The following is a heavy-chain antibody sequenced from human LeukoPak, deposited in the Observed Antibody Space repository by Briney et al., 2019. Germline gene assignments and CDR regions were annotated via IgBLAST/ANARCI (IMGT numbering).Heavy chain of an antibody. CDR1: GFSFSDAW. Sequence: GESLRLSCAASGFSFSDAWMSWVRQIPGKGLEWVGRIESKTDGGTTDYAAPVKGRFTISRDDSTNTLYLQMNSLKSEDTAVYYCTTYGSGRKFDYWGQGTLVTVSS. CDR3: TTYGSGRKFDY. V-gene: IGHV3-15*04. D-gene: IGHD3-10*01. CDR2: IESKTDGGTT. J-gene: IGHJ4*02.